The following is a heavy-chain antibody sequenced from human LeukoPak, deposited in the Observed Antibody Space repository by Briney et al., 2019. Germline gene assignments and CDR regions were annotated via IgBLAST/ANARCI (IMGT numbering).Heavy chain of an antibody. CDR1: GYTFTSYG. J-gene: IGHJ4*02. CDR3: ARDYDILTGYYTVPPDY. Sequence: ASVKVSCKASGYTFTSYGIRWVRQAPGQGLEWMGWISAYNGNTNYAQKLQGRVTMTTDTSTSTAYMELRSLRSDDTAVYYCARDYDILTGYYTVPPDYWGQGTLVTVSS. D-gene: IGHD3-9*01. CDR2: ISAYNGNT. V-gene: IGHV1-18*01.